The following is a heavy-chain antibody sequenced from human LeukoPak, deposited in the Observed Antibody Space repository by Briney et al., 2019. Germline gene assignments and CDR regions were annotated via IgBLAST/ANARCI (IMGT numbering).Heavy chain of an antibody. CDR1: GFTFSSYA. V-gene: IGHV3-30*01. D-gene: IGHD3-10*01. J-gene: IGHJ6*03. CDR2: ISYDGSNK. Sequence: PGGSLRLSCAASGFTFSSYAMHWVRQAPGKGLVWVADISYDGSNKYYADSVKGRFTISRDNSKNTLYLQMNSLRAEDTAVYYCARRFGEFYYYYYYMDVWGKGTTVSVSS. CDR3: ARRFGEFYYYYYYMDV.